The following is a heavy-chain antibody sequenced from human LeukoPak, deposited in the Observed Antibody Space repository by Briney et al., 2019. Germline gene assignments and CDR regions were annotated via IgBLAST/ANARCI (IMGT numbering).Heavy chain of an antibody. D-gene: IGHD4-17*01. J-gene: IGHJ4*02. Sequence: PSETLSLTCTVSGGSISSYYWSWIRQPPGRGLEWIGYIYYTGSAYYNPSLKSRITMSVDTSKDQFSLRLRSVTAADTAFYYCARVSFVTSMTTTDFWGQGILVTVSS. CDR2: IYYTGSA. CDR1: GGSISSYY. CDR3: ARVSFVTSMTTTDF. V-gene: IGHV4-59*08.